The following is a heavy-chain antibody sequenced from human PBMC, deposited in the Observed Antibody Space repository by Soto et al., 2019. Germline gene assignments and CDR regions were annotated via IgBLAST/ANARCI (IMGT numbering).Heavy chain of an antibody. CDR3: AKESLPEHYGDTLFDY. D-gene: IGHD4-17*01. CDR2: FSAGGRA. CDR1: GFSFNNYA. Sequence: PGGSLRLSCAASGFSFNNYALSWVRQAPGKGLEWVSTFSAGGRAYYEASVQGRFTIARDSALDTVHLQISDLRPEDTVFYYCAKESLPEHYGDTLFDYWGQGARVTVSS. J-gene: IGHJ4*02. V-gene: IGHV3-23*01.